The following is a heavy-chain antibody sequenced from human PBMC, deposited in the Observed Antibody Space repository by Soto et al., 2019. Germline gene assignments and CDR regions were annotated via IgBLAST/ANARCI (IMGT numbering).Heavy chain of an antibody. J-gene: IGHJ3*02. CDR1: GYTFTNFA. Sequence: SVKVSCKASGYTFTNFAISWVRQAPGQGLEWMGGIIPIFGTANYAQKFQGRVTITADESTSTAYMELSSLRSEDTAVYYCARDLPYYYDSSGPTGIWGQGTMVTVSS. CDR2: IIPIFGTA. CDR3: ARDLPYYYDSSGPTGI. V-gene: IGHV1-69*13. D-gene: IGHD3-22*01.